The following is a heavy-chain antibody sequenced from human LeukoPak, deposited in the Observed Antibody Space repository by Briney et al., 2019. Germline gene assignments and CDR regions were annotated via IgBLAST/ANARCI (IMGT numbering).Heavy chain of an antibody. V-gene: IGHV6-1*01. D-gene: IGHD5-18*01. CDR2: TYYRSKWYN. CDR3: ARGGAAWIQLWLQPRRSWFDP. CDR1: GDSVSSNSAA. J-gene: IGHJ5*02. Sequence: SQTLSLTCAISGDSVSSNSAAWNWIRQSPSRGLEWLGRTYYRSKWYNDYAVSVKSRITINPDTSKNQFSLQLNSVTPEDTAVYYCARGGAAWIQLWLQPRRSWFDPWGQGTLVTVSS.